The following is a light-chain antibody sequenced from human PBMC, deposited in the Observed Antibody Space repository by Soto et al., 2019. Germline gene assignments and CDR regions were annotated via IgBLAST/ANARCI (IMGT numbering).Light chain of an antibody. CDR3: QQRSNWLLT. V-gene: IGKV3-11*01. CDR2: DAS. Sequence: EIVLTQSPATLSLSPGERATLSCRASQSVSSYLAWYQQKPGQAPRLLIYDASNRATGIPARFSGSGSGTAFTLTISSLEPEDFAVYYCQQRSNWLLTFGRGTKVEIK. CDR1: QSVSSY. J-gene: IGKJ4*01.